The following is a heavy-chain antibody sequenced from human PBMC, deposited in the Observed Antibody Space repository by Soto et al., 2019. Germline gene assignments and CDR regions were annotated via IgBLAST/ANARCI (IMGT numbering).Heavy chain of an antibody. D-gene: IGHD3-16*02. Sequence: GGSLRLSCAASGFTFSSYGMHWVRQAPGKGLEWVAVIWYDGSNKYYADSVKGRFTISRDNSKNTLYLQMNSLRAEDTAVYYCAREMGELSPFDYWGQGTLVTVSS. CDR1: GFTFSSYG. CDR2: IWYDGSNK. J-gene: IGHJ4*02. V-gene: IGHV3-33*01. CDR3: AREMGELSPFDY.